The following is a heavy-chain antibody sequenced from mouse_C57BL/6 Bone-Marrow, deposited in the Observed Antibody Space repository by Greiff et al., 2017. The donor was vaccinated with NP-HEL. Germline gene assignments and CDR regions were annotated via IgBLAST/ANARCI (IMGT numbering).Heavy chain of an antibody. CDR2: ISYDGSN. Sequence: EVQLQQSGPGLVKPSQSLSLTCSVTGYSITSGYYWNWIRQFPGNKLEWMGYISYDGSNNYNPSLKNRISITRDTSKNQFFLKLNSVTTEDTATYYCARERALYDGYSYYYAMDYWGQGTSVTVSS. J-gene: IGHJ4*01. CDR3: ARERALYDGYSYYYAMDY. D-gene: IGHD2-3*01. V-gene: IGHV3-6*01. CDR1: GYSITSGYY.